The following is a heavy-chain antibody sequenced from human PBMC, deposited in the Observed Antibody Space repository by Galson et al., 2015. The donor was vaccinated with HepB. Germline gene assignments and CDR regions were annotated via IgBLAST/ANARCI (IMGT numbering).Heavy chain of an antibody. CDR2: ISYSGTTI. V-gene: IGHV3-48*01. D-gene: IGHD3-16*01. Sequence: SLRLSCAASGFPFSSHSMNWVRQAPGKGLEWVSYISYSGTTIYHADSVQGRFTISRDNAKNSLYLQMNSLRAEDTAVYYCARGPNAYTSYYFDYWGQGTLVTVSS. J-gene: IGHJ4*02. CDR1: GFPFSSHS. CDR3: ARGPNAYTSYYFDY.